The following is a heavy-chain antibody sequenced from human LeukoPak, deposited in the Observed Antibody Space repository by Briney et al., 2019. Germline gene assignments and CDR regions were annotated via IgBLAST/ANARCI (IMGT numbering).Heavy chain of an antibody. D-gene: IGHD6-13*01. CDR2: IYTSGST. Sequence: SETLSLTCTVSGGSISSYYWSWVRQPPGKGLEWIGRIYTSGSTNYNPSLKSRVTISVDTSKNQFSLKLSSVTAADTAVYYCARDLPTWSIAAAGTGWFDPWGQGTLVTVSS. CDR1: GGSISSYY. CDR3: ARDLPTWSIAAAGTGWFDP. V-gene: IGHV4-4*08. J-gene: IGHJ5*02.